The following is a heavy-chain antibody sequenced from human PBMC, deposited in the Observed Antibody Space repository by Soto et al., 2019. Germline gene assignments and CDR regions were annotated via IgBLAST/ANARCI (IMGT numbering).Heavy chain of an antibody. J-gene: IGHJ4*02. CDR3: ARDRGYNCYDY. CDR2: IDENGNEK. V-gene: IGHV3-7*05. CDR1: GFTFSNSW. D-gene: IGHD5-18*01. Sequence: GGSLRLSCSASGFTFSNSWMTWVRQAPGKGLEWVANIDENGNEKNIVDSAEGRFTIFRDNAKNSLYLLMNSLRVEDTAMYYCARDRGYNCYDYWGQGTVVTVSS.